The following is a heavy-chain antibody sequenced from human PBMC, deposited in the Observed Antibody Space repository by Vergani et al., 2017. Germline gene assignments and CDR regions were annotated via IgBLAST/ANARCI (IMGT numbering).Heavy chain of an antibody. J-gene: IGHJ4*02. CDR1: GGTFIGYY. CDR2: INPNSGDT. CDR3: ARDQRWLAEYYFDY. Sequence: QVQLVQSGAEVKKPGSSVKVSCKASGGTFIGYYMHWVRQAPGQGLEWMGWINPNSGDTNYAQKFQGRVTMTRDTSISTAYMELTRLRSDDTAVYYCARDQRWLAEYYFDYWGQGTLVTVSS. D-gene: IGHD6-19*01. V-gene: IGHV1-2*02.